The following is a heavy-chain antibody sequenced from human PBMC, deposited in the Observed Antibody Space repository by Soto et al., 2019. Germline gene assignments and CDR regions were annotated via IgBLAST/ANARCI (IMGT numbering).Heavy chain of an antibody. Sequence: SGPTLVNPTQTLTLTCTFSGFSLSTSGVGVGWIRQPPGKALEWLAVIYWDDSKTYSPSLKSRLTITKDTSRDQVVLTMTNMELVDTATYYCAHKVSGSRPIDYWGRGALVTVP. CDR3: AHKVSGSRPIDY. CDR2: IYWDDSK. J-gene: IGHJ4*02. CDR1: GFSLSTSGVG. V-gene: IGHV2-5*02. D-gene: IGHD3-10*01.